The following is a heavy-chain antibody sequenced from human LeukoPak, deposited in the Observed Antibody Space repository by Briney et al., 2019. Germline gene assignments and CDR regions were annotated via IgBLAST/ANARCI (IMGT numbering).Heavy chain of an antibody. CDR2: INPSGGST. J-gene: IGHJ4*02. D-gene: IGHD6-19*01. V-gene: IGHV1-46*01. Sequence: RASVKVSCKASGYTFTSYYMHWVRQAPGQGLEWMGIINPSGGSTSYAQKFQGRVTMTRDMSTSTVYMELSSLRSEDTAVYYCARDPTNTSGRYAYFDSWGQGTLVTVSS. CDR3: ARDPTNTSGRYAYFDS. CDR1: GYTFTSYY.